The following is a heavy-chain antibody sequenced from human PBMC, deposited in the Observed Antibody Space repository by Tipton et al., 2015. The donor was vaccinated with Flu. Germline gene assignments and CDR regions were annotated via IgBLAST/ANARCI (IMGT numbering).Heavy chain of an antibody. Sequence: SLRLSCAVSGFTVSSNYMSWVRQAPGRGLEWVSVLYSGGSTYYADSVKGRFTISRDNSKNTLYLQMNSLRAEDTAVYYCARVGYSSGWYRAWGQGTLVTVSS. CDR1: GFTVSSNY. V-gene: IGHV3-66*01. J-gene: IGHJ5*02. D-gene: IGHD6-19*01. CDR2: LYSGGST. CDR3: ARVGYSSGWYRA.